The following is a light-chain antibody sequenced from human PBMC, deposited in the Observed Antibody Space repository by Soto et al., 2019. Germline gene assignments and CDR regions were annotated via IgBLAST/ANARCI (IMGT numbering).Light chain of an antibody. CDR1: QSLSNN. Sequence: EIVMTQSPATLSVSPGERATLSCRASQSLSNNLAWYLQEPGQAPRLLIYGASTRATGVPARFSGSGSGTEFTLSISSLQSEDFAVYFCQQYNNWPLTFGGGTKVEIK. J-gene: IGKJ4*01. CDR3: QQYNNWPLT. V-gene: IGKV3-15*01. CDR2: GAS.